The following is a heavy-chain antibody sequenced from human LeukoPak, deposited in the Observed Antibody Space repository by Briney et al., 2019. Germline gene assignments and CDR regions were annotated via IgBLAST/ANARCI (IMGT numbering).Heavy chain of an antibody. J-gene: IGHJ3*02. CDR1: GGSISSYY. Sequence: SETLSLTCTVSGGSISSYYWSWIRQPPGKGREWIGYIYYSGSTNYNPSLKSRVTISVDTSKNQFSLKLSSVTAADTAVYYCARGKPTTATRSAFDIWGQGTMVTVSS. V-gene: IGHV4-59*08. CDR3: ARGKPTTATRSAFDI. CDR2: IYYSGST. D-gene: IGHD4-17*01.